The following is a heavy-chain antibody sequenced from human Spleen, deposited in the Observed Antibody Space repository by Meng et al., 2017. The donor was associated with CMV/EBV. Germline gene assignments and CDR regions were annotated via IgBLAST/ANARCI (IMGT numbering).Heavy chain of an antibody. CDR1: GYTFTGYY. J-gene: IGHJ4*02. D-gene: IGHD5-18*01. Sequence: ASLKVSCRASGYTFTGYYMHWVRQAPGQGLEWMGWINPNSGGTNFAQQFRGRVSMTKDTSISTAYMELNRLRADDTAVYYCSRGDTAVAPFDCWGQGTLVTVSS. CDR3: SRGDTAVAPFDC. CDR2: INPNSGGT. V-gene: IGHV1-2*02.